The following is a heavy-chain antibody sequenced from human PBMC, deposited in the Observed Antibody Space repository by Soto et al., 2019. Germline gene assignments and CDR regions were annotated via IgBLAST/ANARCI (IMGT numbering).Heavy chain of an antibody. Sequence: GSLRLSCAASGFTFSNAWMNWVRQAPGKGLEWVGRIKSKTDGGTTDYAAPVKGRFTISRDDSKNTLYLQMNSLKTEDTAVYYCTTVQVVRANYDFWSGHSKWFDPWGQGTLVTVSS. V-gene: IGHV3-15*07. CDR2: IKSKTDGGTT. J-gene: IGHJ5*02. CDR1: GFTFSNAW. CDR3: TTVQVVRANYDFWSGHSKWFDP. D-gene: IGHD3-3*01.